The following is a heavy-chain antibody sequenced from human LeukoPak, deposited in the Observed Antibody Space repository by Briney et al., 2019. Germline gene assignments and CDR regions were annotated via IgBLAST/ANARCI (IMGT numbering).Heavy chain of an antibody. V-gene: IGHV4-4*02. CDR2: IYYSGST. J-gene: IGHJ5*02. CDR1: GDSISSDIW. CDR3: ARAPYCGGDCYSRFDP. D-gene: IGHD2-21*02. Sequence: PSGTLSLTCAVSGDSISSDIWWNWVRQPPGKGLEWIGYIYYSGSTNYNPSLKSRVTISVDTSKNQFSLKLNSVTAADTAVYYCARAPYCGGDCYSRFDPWGQGILVTVSS.